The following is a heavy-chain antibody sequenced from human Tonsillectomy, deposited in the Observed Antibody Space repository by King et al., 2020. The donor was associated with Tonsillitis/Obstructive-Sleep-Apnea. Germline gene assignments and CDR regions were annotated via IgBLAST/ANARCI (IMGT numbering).Heavy chain of an antibody. CDR2: IDPSDSYT. CDR1: GYSFTSYW. CDR3: AGLDVSRTVPHYYYYGMYV. V-gene: IGHV5-10-1*03. D-gene: IGHD3-16*01. J-gene: IGHJ6*02. Sequence: VQLVESGAEVKKAGESLRISCKGSGYSFTSYWISWVRQMPGKGLEWMGRIDPSDSYTNYSPSFQGHVTISADKSISTAYLQWSSLKASDTAMYYCAGLDVSRTVPHYYYYGMYVWGQGTTGTVSS.